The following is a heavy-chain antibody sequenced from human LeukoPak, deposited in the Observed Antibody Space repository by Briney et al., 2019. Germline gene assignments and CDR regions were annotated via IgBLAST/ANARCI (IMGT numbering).Heavy chain of an antibody. D-gene: IGHD3-10*01. Sequence: SETLSLTCTVSGGSISSYYWSWIRQPPGKGLEWIGYIYSSGSTNYNPSLKGRVTISVDTSKNQFSLKLSSVTAADTAVYYCARHAPSGGYFDYWGQGTLVTVSS. V-gene: IGHV4-59*01. J-gene: IGHJ4*02. CDR1: GGSISSYY. CDR2: IYSSGST. CDR3: ARHAPSGGYFDY.